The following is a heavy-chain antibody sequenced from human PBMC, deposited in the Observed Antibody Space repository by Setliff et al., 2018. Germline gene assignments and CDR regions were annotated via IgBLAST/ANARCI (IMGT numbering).Heavy chain of an antibody. CDR2: IYHNGNT. V-gene: IGHV4-59*01. Sequence: PSETLSLTCTVSGGSISPYFWSWIRQPPGKGLEWIGYIYHNGNTNFNPSLKTRVTMSVDPSKNQFALNLRSVTAADTAVYYCVRDRTAYSYGLDVWGQGTTVTVSS. CDR1: GGSISPYF. D-gene: IGHD5-18*01. J-gene: IGHJ6*02. CDR3: VRDRTAYSYGLDV.